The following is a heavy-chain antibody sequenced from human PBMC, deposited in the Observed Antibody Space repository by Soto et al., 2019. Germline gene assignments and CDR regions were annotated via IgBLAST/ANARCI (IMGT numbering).Heavy chain of an antibody. D-gene: IGHD3-10*01. CDR1: GGSLSSYY. V-gene: IGHV4-59*01. J-gene: IGHJ5*02. Sequence: PSDTLSLTCTVSGGSLSSYYWSWIRQPPGKGLEWIGYIYYSGSTNYNPSLKSRVTISVDTSKNQFSLKLSSVTAADTAVYYCARDQSTMVRGVILDWFDPWGQGTLVTVSS. CDR3: ARDQSTMVRGVILDWFDP. CDR2: IYYSGST.